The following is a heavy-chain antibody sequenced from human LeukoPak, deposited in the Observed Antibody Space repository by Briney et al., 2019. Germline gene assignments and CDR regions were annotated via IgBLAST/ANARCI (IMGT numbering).Heavy chain of an antibody. CDR3: AKDQYFVTGYYSHMDV. D-gene: IGHD2-21*02. CDR1: GFTFSSYG. Sequence: GGSLRLSCAASGFTFSSYGMHWVRQAPGKGLEWVAVISYDGSNINYAESVKGRFTISRDNSKDTLYLQMNSLRAEDTAVYYCAKDQYFVTGYYSHMDVWGKGTTVTISS. CDR2: ISYDGSNI. J-gene: IGHJ6*03. V-gene: IGHV3-30*18.